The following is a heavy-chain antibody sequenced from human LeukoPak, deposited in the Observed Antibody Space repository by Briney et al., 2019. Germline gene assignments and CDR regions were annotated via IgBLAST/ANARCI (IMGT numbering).Heavy chain of an antibody. CDR1: GYTFTSYY. Sequence: ASVKVSCKASGYTFTSYYMHWVRQALGQGLEWMGIINPSGGSTSYAQKLQGRVTMTTDTSTSTAYMELRSLRSDDTAVYYCARDVVVPAAIHHFDYWGQGTLVTVSS. D-gene: IGHD2-2*01. CDR2: INPSGGST. J-gene: IGHJ4*02. V-gene: IGHV1-46*01. CDR3: ARDVVVPAAIHHFDY.